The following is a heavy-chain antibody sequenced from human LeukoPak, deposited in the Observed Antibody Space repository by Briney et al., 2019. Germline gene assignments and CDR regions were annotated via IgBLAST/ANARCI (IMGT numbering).Heavy chain of an antibody. CDR3: ARGKLERRGIYGMDV. CDR1: GYTFTIYE. J-gene: IGHJ6*02. Sequence: ASVKVSCKASGYTFTIYEINWVRQATGQGLEWMGWMNPNSGNTGYAQKFQGRDTMTTNTSISTAYMELSSLRSEDTAVYYCARGKLERRGIYGMDVWGQGTTVTVSS. CDR2: MNPNSGNT. D-gene: IGHD1-1*01. V-gene: IGHV1-8*01.